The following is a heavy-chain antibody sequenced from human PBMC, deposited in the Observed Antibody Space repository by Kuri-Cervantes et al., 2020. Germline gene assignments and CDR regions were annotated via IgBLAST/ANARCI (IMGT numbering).Heavy chain of an antibody. CDR3: ARSSDYGDYDAFDI. V-gene: IGHV4-34*01. Sequence: SQTLSLTCAVYGGSFSGYYWSWIRQPPGKGLEWIGEINHSGSTNYNPSLKSRVTISVDTSKNQFSLKLSSVTAADTAVYYCARSSDYGDYDAFDIWGQGTMVTVSS. J-gene: IGHJ3*02. D-gene: IGHD4-17*01. CDR1: GGSFSGYY. CDR2: INHSGST.